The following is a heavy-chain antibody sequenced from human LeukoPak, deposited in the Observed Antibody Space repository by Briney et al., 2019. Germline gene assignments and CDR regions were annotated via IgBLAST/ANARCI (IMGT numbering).Heavy chain of an antibody. J-gene: IGHJ6*02. D-gene: IGHD2-8*01. V-gene: IGHV1-46*01. CDR2: INPSGGST. CDR1: GYNFISYY. Sequence: GASVKVSCKASGYNFISYYMHWVRQAPGQGLEWMGIINPSGGSTSYAQKFQDRVTMTRDTSTITVYMELSSLKSEDTAVYYCAREDVVLVDAVRYYYYGMDVWGQGTTVTVSS. CDR3: AREDVVLVDAVRYYYYGMDV.